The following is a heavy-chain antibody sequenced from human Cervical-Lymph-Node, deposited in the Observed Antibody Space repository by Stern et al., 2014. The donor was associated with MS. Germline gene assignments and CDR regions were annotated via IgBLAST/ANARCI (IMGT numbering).Heavy chain of an antibody. CDR2: IYYSGNT. CDR3: ARDGGVAGTSGYYYGMDV. J-gene: IGHJ6*02. CDR1: GGSISSYY. D-gene: IGHD6-19*01. Sequence: QVQLQESGPGLVKPSETLSLTCTVSGGSISSYYWSWIRQPPGKGLEWIGSIYYSGNTNYNPSLKSRVTISVDTSKNQFSLKLSSVTAADTAVYYCARDGGVAGTSGYYYGMDVWGQGTTVTVSS. V-gene: IGHV4-59*01.